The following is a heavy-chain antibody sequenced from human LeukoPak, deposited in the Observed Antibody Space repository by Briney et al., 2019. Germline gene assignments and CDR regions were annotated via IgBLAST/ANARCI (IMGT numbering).Heavy chain of an antibody. V-gene: IGHV3-23*01. Sequence: SGGYLRLSCAASGFTFSSDAMSWVRQAPWSGLEWGSAISGSGGRTYYADSAKGRFTISRENSKNTLYLQMNSLRAEDTAVYYWAKALLEVFDYWGQGTPVTVSS. CDR2: ISGSGGRT. CDR3: AKALLEVFDY. J-gene: IGHJ4*02. CDR1: GFTFSSDA. D-gene: IGHD3-3*01.